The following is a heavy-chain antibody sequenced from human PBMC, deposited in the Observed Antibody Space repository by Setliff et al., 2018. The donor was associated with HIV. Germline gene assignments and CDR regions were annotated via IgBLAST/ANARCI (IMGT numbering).Heavy chain of an antibody. CDR1: GGSISSSSYY. J-gene: IGHJ4*02. CDR3: ARTPYDFWSGHIDY. V-gene: IGHV4-39*01. Sequence: SETLSLTCTVSGGSISSSSYYWGWIRQPPGKGLEWIGSIYYSGSTYYNPSLKSRVTISVDTTKNQFSLKLSSVTAADTAVYYCARTPYDFWSGHIDYWGQGTLVTVSS. D-gene: IGHD3-3*01. CDR2: IYYSGST.